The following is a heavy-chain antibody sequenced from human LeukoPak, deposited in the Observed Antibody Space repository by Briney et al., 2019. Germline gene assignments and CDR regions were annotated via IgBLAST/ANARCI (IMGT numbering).Heavy chain of an antibody. CDR3: AADLRRHSGSQYYFDY. CDR1: GFTFSSYS. V-gene: IGHV3-21*01. D-gene: IGHD1-26*01. Sequence: GGSLRLSCAASGFTFSSYSMNWVRQAPGKGLEWVSSISSSSSYIYYADSVKGRFTISRDNAKNSLYLQMNSLRAEDTAVYYCAADLRRHSGSQYYFDYWGQGTLVTVSS. J-gene: IGHJ4*02. CDR2: ISSSSSYI.